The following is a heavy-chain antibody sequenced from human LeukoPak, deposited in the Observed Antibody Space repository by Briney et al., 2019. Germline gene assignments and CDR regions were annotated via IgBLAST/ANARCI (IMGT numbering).Heavy chain of an antibody. CDR2: ISAYNGNT. Sequence: ASVKVSCKASGYTFTSYGISWVRQAPGQGLEWMGWISAYNGNTNYALKLQGRVTMTTDTSTSTAYMELRSLRSDDTAVYYCARMAQGRYFDWSNWFDPWGQGTLVTVSS. J-gene: IGHJ5*02. D-gene: IGHD3-9*01. CDR1: GYTFTSYG. V-gene: IGHV1-18*04. CDR3: ARMAQGRYFDWSNWFDP.